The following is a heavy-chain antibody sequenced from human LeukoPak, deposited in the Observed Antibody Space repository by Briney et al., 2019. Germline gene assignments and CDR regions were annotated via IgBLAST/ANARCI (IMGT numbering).Heavy chain of an antibody. V-gene: IGHV4-34*01. CDR2: INHSGST. CDR3: ARGMMATVLGENFDL. D-gene: IGHD5-24*01. J-gene: IGHJ2*01. Sequence: PSETLSLXCAVYGGSFSGYYWSWSRQPPGKGLEWIGDINHSGSTNYNPSLKSRVTISVDTSKNQFSLKLSSVTAADTAVYYCARGMMATVLGENFDLWGRGTLVTVSS. CDR1: GGSFSGYY.